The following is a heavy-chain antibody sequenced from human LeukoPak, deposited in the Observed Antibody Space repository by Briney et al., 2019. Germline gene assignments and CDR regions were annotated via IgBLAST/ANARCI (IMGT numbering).Heavy chain of an antibody. CDR3: ARATYYYGSGSRLVWPDY. CDR1: GYTFTSYG. J-gene: IGHJ4*02. D-gene: IGHD3-10*01. V-gene: IGHV1-18*03. Sequence: ASVKVSCKASGYTFTSYGISWVRQAPGQGLEWMGWISAYNGNTNYAQKLQGRVTMTTDTSTSTAYMELRSLRSDDMAVYYCARATYYYGSGSRLVWPDYWGQGTLVTVSS. CDR2: ISAYNGNT.